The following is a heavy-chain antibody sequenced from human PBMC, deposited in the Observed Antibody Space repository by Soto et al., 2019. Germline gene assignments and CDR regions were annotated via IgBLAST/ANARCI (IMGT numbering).Heavy chain of an antibody. J-gene: IGHJ4*02. CDR3: ARTYDSNGYANEFDS. Sequence: QVQLQESGPGLVKPSETLSLTCNVSGRSINSYYWSWVRQPPGKGLEWIGYIYDSGITSYNPSLKSRVTMSADTSKNQFSLKLTSVTGADTAGYYCARTYDSNGYANEFDSWGQGILVTVSS. CDR2: IYDSGIT. D-gene: IGHD3-22*01. V-gene: IGHV4-59*01. CDR1: GRSINSYY.